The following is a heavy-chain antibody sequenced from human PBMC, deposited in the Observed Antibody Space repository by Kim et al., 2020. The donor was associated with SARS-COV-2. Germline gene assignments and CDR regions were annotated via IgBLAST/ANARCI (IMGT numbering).Heavy chain of an antibody. CDR3: AGSGRGSGNVGS. D-gene: IGHD3-16*01. CDR1: GFTFTTYW. Sequence: GGSLRLSCAASGFTFTTYWMNWVRQVPGKGLEWVANINQDGTETYYVDSVKGRFTISRDNAKNSLFLQMNSMSADDTALYYCAGSGRGSGNVGSGGQGI. CDR2: INQDGTET. V-gene: IGHV3-7*01. J-gene: IGHJ3*01.